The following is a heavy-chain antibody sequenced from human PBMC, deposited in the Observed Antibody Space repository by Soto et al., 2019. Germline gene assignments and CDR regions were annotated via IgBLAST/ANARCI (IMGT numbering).Heavy chain of an antibody. V-gene: IGHV3-48*01. D-gene: IGHD6-19*01. CDR3: GREGGDLRGSGVFDY. J-gene: IGHJ4*02. CDR1: GFTFSFYT. CDR2: ISRGASSI. Sequence: GGSLRLSCAASGFTFSFYTMNWVRQTPGKGLEWLAYISRGASSIYSADSVKGRSTVSRDNANNSLSLQLNSLRREDTAVYYCGREGGDLRGSGVFDYWGQGTLVTVSS.